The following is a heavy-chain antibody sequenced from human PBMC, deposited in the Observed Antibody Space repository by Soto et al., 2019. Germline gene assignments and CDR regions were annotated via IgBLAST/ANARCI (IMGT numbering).Heavy chain of an antibody. D-gene: IGHD2-8*01. V-gene: IGHV3-30*18. CDR3: VKDLFIVPWWGTDNSYYGMDV. J-gene: IGHJ6*02. CDR2: ISNDGSNK. CDR1: GFTFSRYG. Sequence: VQLVESGGGVVQPGRSLRLSCEVSGFTFSRYGMHWVRQAPGKGLEWVAVISNDGSNKYYVDSVKGRFTISRDNSKNTLDLQMNSLRAEDTAVYYCVKDLFIVPWWGTDNSYYGMDVWGQGTTVTVS.